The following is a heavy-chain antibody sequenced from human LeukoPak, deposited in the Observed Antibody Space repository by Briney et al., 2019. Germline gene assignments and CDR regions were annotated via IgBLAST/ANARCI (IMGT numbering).Heavy chain of an antibody. CDR1: GFTFDDYA. J-gene: IGHJ3*02. V-gene: IGHV3-9*01. D-gene: IGHD6-19*01. CDR3: AKLNHRGYSSGWYPLDAFDI. CDR2: ISWNSGSI. Sequence: GGSLRLSCAASGFTFDDYAMHWVRQAPGKGLEWVSGISWNSGSIGYADSVKGRFTISRDNSKNTLYLQMNSLRAEDTAVYYCAKLNHRGYSSGWYPLDAFDIWGQGTMVTVSS.